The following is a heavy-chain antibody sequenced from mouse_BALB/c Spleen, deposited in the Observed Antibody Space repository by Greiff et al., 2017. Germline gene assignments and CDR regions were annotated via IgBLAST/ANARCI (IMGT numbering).Heavy chain of an antibody. CDR2: IYPGSGNT. J-gene: IGHJ3*01. CDR1: GYTFTDYY. D-gene: IGHD4-1*01. Sequence: VQVVESGPELVKPGASVKISCKASGYTFTDYYINWVKQKPGQGLEWIGWIYPGSGNTKYNEKFKGKATLTVDTSSSTAYMQLSSLTSEDTAVYFCARANWDGGAWFAYWGQGTLVTVSA. V-gene: IGHV1-84*02. CDR3: ARANWDGGAWFAY.